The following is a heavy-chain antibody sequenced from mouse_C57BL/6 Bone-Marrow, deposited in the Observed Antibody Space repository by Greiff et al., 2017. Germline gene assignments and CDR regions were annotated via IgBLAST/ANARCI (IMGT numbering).Heavy chain of an antibody. Sequence: EVKLEESGGDLVKPGGSLKLSCAASGFTFSSYGMSWVRQTPDKRLEWVATISSGGSYTYYPDSVKGRFTISRDNAKNTLYLQMSSLKSEDTAMYYCARQGYEYFDYWGQGTTLTVSS. CDR1: GFTFSSYG. J-gene: IGHJ2*01. V-gene: IGHV5-6*02. D-gene: IGHD2-2*01. CDR2: ISSGGSYT. CDR3: ARQGYEYFDY.